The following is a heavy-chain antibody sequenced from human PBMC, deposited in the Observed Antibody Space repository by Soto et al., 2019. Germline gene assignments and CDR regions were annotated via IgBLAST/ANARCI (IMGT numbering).Heavy chain of an antibody. CDR2: ISAHNGNT. CDR3: ARGRYGDY. CDR1: GYAFTTYG. Sequence: QVHLVQSGAEVKKPGASVKVSRKGSGYAFTTYGITWVRQAPGQGLEWMGWISAHNGNTNYAQKLQGRVTVTRDTSTNTAYMELRSLRSDDTAVYYCARGRYGDYWGQGALVTVSS. J-gene: IGHJ4*02. V-gene: IGHV1-18*01. D-gene: IGHD1-1*01.